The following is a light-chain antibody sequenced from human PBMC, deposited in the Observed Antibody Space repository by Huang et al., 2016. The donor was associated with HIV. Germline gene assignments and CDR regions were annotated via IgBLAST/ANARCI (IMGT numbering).Light chain of an antibody. CDR2: GAS. CDR3: QQYGTSPQT. V-gene: IGKV3-20*01. CDR1: QSVSSSY. J-gene: IGKJ1*01. Sequence: EIVLTQSPGTLFLSPRERATLSCRASQSVSSSYLAWYQQKPGQAPRLVIHGASSRATGIPDRFSGSGSGTDFTLTISRLEPEDFAVYYCQQYGTSPQTFGQGTKVEIK.